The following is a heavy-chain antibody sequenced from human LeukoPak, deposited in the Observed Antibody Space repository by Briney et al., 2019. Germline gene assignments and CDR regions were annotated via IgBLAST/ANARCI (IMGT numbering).Heavy chain of an antibody. CDR2: ISSSSSYI. J-gene: IGHJ4*02. D-gene: IGHD2-15*01. V-gene: IGHV3-21*01. CDR1: GFTFDDYG. CDR3: ARESGGSSTFDY. Sequence: GGSLRLSCAASGFTFDDYGMSWVRQAPGKGLEWVSSISSSSSYIYYADSVKGRFTISRDNAKNSLYLQMNSLRAEDTAVYYCARESGGSSTFDYWGQGTLVTVSS.